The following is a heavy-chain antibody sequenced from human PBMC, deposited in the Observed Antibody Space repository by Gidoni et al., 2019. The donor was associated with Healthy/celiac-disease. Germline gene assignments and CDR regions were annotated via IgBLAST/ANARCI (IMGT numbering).Heavy chain of an antibody. V-gene: IGHV3-64D*08. J-gene: IGHJ6*02. CDR1: GFTFSSYA. CDR2: ISSNGGST. D-gene: IGHD1-26*01. CDR3: VKDLLFSYSGSYFWDDKTYGMDV. Sequence: EVQLVESGGGLVQPGGSLRLSCSASGFTFSSYAMHWVRQAPGKGLEYVSAISSNGGSTYYADSVKGRFTISRDNSKNTLYLQMSSLRAEDTAVYYCVKDLLFSYSGSYFWDDKTYGMDVWGQGTTVTVSS.